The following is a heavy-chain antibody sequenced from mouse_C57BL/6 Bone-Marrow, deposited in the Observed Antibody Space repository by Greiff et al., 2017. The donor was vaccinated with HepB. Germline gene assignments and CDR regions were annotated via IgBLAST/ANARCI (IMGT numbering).Heavy chain of an antibody. CDR3: TREGRRRRTWFAY. J-gene: IGHJ3*01. Sequence: VQLQQSGAELVRPGASVTLSCKASGYTFTDYEMHWVKQTPVHGLEWIGAIDPETGGTAYNQKFKGKAILTANKSSSTAYIELRSLTSEDSAVYYCTREGRRRRTWFAYWGQGTLVTVSA. V-gene: IGHV1-15*01. D-gene: IGHD1-2*01. CDR1: GYTFTDYE. CDR2: IDPETGGT.